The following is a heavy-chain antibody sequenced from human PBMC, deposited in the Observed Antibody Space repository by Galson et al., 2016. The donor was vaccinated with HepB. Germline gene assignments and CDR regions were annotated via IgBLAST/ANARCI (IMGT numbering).Heavy chain of an antibody. Sequence: QSGAEVKKPGESLKISCKGSGYGFANHWIAWVRQMPGKGLEWMGFIYPDDSDAKYSPTFQGQVTISADKSIDTAYLQWRSLKASDTAMYYCARHRIVVPDAYIYDAFDIWGQGTVVTVSS. D-gene: IGHD2-2*01. CDR2: IYPDDSDA. CDR1: GYGFANHW. J-gene: IGHJ3*02. CDR3: ARHRIVVPDAYIYDAFDI. V-gene: IGHV5-51*01.